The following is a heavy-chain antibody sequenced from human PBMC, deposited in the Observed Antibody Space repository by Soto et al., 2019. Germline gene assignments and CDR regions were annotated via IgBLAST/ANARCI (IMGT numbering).Heavy chain of an antibody. CDR1: GYIFTSYY. V-gene: IGHV1-46*03. Sequence: ASVKVSCKASGYIFTSYYIHWVRQAPGQGLEWMGWINPFDGSRMFAQSFQGRVTMTRDTSTSTVYVEVSSLRSEDTAVYYCSRVDPGETSPFDHWGQGTLVTVSS. D-gene: IGHD3-10*01. CDR2: INPFDGSR. CDR3: SRVDPGETSPFDH. J-gene: IGHJ4*02.